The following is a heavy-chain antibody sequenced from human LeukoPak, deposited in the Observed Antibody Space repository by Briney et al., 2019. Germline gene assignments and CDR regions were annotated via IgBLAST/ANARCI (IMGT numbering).Heavy chain of an antibody. Sequence: ASVEVSCMASGYTFTGYYMHWVRQAPGQGLEWMGWINPNSGGTNYAQKFQGRVTMTRDTSISTAYMELSRLRSDDTAVYYCARRGYSGYDREIDYWGQGTLVTVSS. CDR3: ARRGYSGYDREIDY. CDR1: GYTFTGYY. J-gene: IGHJ4*02. V-gene: IGHV1-2*02. CDR2: INPNSGGT. D-gene: IGHD5-12*01.